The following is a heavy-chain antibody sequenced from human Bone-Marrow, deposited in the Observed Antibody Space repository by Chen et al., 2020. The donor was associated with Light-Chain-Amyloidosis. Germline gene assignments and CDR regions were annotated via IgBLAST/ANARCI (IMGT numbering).Heavy chain of an antibody. CDR2: INSYGGSI. J-gene: IGHJ6*02. D-gene: IGHD3-10*01. CDR1: GFTFRSYA. Sequence: EVQLLESGGGLVQPGGSLRLSCAASGFTFRSYAMSWVRQAPGKGLVWVARINSYGGSITYSDSVKGRFTISRDNAKNTVYLQMNSLRAEDTAVYYCARSGNYGRYYYFGMDVWGQGTTVTVSS. V-gene: IGHV3-74*02. CDR3: ARSGNYGRYYYFGMDV.